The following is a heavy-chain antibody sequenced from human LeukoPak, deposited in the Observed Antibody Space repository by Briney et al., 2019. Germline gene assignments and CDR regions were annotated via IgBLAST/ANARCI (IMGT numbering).Heavy chain of an antibody. V-gene: IGHV4-59*01. Sequence: PSETLSLTCTVSGGSISSYYWSWIRQPPGKGLEWIGYIYYSGSTNYNPSLKSRVTISVDTSKNQFSLKLSSVTAADTAVYYCARDFVWDSDAFDIWGQGTMVTVSS. CDR1: GGSISSYY. CDR3: ARDFVWDSDAFDI. J-gene: IGHJ3*02. CDR2: IYYSGST. D-gene: IGHD3-16*01.